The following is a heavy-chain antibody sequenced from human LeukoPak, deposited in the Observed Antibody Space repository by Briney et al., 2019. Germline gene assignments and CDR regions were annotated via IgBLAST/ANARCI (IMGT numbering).Heavy chain of an antibody. Sequence: AGGSLRLSCAASGFTFSSYEMNWVRQAPGKGLEWVSSISSSSSYIYYADSVKGRFTISRDNSKNTLYLQMNSLRAEDTAVYYCASSVVTPGGFYYYYYYMDVWGKGTTVTVSS. D-gene: IGHD4-23*01. J-gene: IGHJ6*03. V-gene: IGHV3-21*04. CDR1: GFTFSSYE. CDR3: ASSVVTPGGFYYYYYYMDV. CDR2: ISSSSSYI.